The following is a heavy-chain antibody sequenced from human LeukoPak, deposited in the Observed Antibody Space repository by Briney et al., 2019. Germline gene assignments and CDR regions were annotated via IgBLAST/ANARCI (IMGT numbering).Heavy chain of an antibody. CDR2: ISYDGSNK. D-gene: IGHD3-10*01. CDR3: ARGPSMVRGVINYYYYYYMDV. CDR1: GFTFSSYA. J-gene: IGHJ6*03. Sequence: PGGSLRLSCAASGFTFSSYAMHWVRQAPGKGLEWVAVISYDGSNKYYADSVKGRFTISRDNSKNTLYLQMNSLRAEDTAVYYCARGPSMVRGVINYYYYYYMDVWGKGTTVTVSS. V-gene: IGHV3-30*04.